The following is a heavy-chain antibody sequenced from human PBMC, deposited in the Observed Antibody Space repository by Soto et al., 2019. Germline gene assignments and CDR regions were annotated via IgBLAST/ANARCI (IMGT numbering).Heavy chain of an antibody. Sequence: GGSLRLSCAASGFTFSSYWMHWVRQAPGKGLVWVSRINSDGSSTSYADSVKGRFTISRDNAKNTLYLQMNSLRAEDTAVYYCARVHSGSGWDPFDPWGQGTLVTVSS. CDR2: INSDGSST. D-gene: IGHD6-19*01. CDR1: GFTFSSYW. V-gene: IGHV3-74*01. CDR3: ARVHSGSGWDPFDP. J-gene: IGHJ5*02.